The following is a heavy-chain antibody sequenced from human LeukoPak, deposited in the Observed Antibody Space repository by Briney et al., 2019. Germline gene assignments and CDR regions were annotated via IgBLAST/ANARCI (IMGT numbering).Heavy chain of an antibody. J-gene: IGHJ4*02. D-gene: IGHD3-10*01. V-gene: IGHV1-2*02. Sequence: ASVKVSCKASGYTFTGYYMHWVRQAPGQGLEWMGWINPNSGGTNYAQKFQGRVTMTRDTSISTAYMELSRLRSDDTAVYYCARVGGVGYYGSGSTDCWGQGTLVTVSS. CDR1: GYTFTGYY. CDR3: ARVGGVGYYGSGSTDC. CDR2: INPNSGGT.